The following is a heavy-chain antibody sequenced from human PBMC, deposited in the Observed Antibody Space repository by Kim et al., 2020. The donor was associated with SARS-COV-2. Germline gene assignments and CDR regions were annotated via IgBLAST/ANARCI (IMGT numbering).Heavy chain of an antibody. J-gene: IGHJ4*02. V-gene: IGHV3-23*01. CDR1: GFTFSSYV. Sequence: GGSLRLSCAASGFTFSSYVMSWVRQAPGKGLEWVSAISDRSDSTYYADSVKGRFTTSRDNSKNTVYLQMNSLSAEDTAVYCCAQGSGASRPYYFDYWGQGILVTAST. CDR3: AQGSGASRPYYFDY. D-gene: IGHD1-26*01. CDR2: ISDRSDST.